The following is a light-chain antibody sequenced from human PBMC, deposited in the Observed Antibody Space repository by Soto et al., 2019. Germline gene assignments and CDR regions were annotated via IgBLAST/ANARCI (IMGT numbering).Light chain of an antibody. Sequence: QAVLTQPPSASGTPGQRVTISCSGRSSNIGSNAVNWYQQLPGMAPKLLIYGNNQRPSGVPARFSGSKSGASASLAIGGLQSDDEADYYCATWDDSLNGPVFGGGTKLTVL. CDR1: SSNIGSNA. CDR2: GNN. V-gene: IGLV1-44*01. CDR3: ATWDDSLNGPV. J-gene: IGLJ3*02.